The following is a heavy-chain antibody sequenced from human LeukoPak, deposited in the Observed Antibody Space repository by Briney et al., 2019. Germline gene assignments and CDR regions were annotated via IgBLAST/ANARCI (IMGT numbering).Heavy chain of an antibody. Sequence: SVKVSCKTSGYTFSNYGISWVRQAPGQGLEWMGGIIPIFGTANYAQKFQGRVTITADESTSTAYMELSSLRSEDTAVYYCARGSPAYYYDSSGYYFGVDGFDPWGQGTLVTVSS. CDR2: IIPIFGTA. J-gene: IGHJ5*02. V-gene: IGHV1-69*13. CDR1: GYTFSNYG. CDR3: ARGSPAYYYDSSGYYFGVDGFDP. D-gene: IGHD3-22*01.